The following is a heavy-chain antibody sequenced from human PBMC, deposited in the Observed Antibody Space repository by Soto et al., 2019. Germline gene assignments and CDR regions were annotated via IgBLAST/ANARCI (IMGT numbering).Heavy chain of an antibody. CDR3: ARHHMAAPDMYFYY. CDR2: IYDNDST. D-gene: IGHD6-19*01. CDR1: GVSISSGGYY. Sequence: QLQLQESGPGVVKPSQTLSLTCTVSGVSISSGGYYWSWIRQHPGKGLEWIGYIYDNDSTYYNPSLKRRVTMPVDTSRSHISLKLSSGTAADTAVYYCARHHMAAPDMYFYYWGQGTLVTASA. V-gene: IGHV4-31*03. J-gene: IGHJ4*02.